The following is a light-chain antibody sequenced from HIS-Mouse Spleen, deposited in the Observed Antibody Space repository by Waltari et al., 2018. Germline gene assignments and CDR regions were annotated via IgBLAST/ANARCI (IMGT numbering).Light chain of an antibody. J-gene: IGLJ1*01. CDR3: SSYTSSSTF. V-gene: IGLV2-14*01. CDR2: EVS. CDR1: SSDVGGYNS. Sequence: QSALTQPASVSGSPGQSITISCTGTSSDVGGYNSVSWYQQHPGKAPKRMIYEVSNRPSGVSNRFSGSKSGNTASLTISGLQAEDEADYYCSSYTSSSTFFGTGTKVTVL.